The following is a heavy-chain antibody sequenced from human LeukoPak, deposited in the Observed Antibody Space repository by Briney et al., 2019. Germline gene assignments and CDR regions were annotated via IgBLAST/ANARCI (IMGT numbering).Heavy chain of an antibody. Sequence: ASVKVSCKASGYTFTSYYMHLVRQAPGQGLEWMGIINPSGGSTSYAQKFQGRVTMTRDASTSTVYMGLSSLRSEDTAVYYCAREQSVVPAANNWFDPWGQGTLVTVSS. CDR3: AREQSVVPAANNWFDP. CDR2: INPSGGST. V-gene: IGHV1-46*01. CDR1: GYTFTSYY. D-gene: IGHD2-2*01. J-gene: IGHJ5*02.